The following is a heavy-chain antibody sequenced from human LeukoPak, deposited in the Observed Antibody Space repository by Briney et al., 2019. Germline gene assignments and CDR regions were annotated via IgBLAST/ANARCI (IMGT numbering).Heavy chain of an antibody. CDR1: GFTFSSYS. Sequence: GGSLRLSCAASGFTFSSYSMNWVRQAPGKGLEWVSSISSSSSYIYYADSVKGRFTISRDNAKNSLYLQMNSLRAEDTAVYYCARDSMGGYDSYFDYWGQGTLGTVSS. CDR3: ARDSMGGYDSYFDY. D-gene: IGHD5-12*01. V-gene: IGHV3-21*01. J-gene: IGHJ4*02. CDR2: ISSSSSYI.